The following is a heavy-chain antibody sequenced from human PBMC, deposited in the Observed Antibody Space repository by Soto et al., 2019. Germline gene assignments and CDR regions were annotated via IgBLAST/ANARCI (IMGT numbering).Heavy chain of an antibody. J-gene: IGHJ6*02. V-gene: IGHV1-69*01. D-gene: IGHD2-15*01. CDR1: GGTFSSYA. CDR3: ARSGYCRGGSCYESYYYYYYGMDV. CDR2: IIPIFGTA. Sequence: QVQLVQSGAEVKKPGSSVKVSCKASGGTFSSYAISWVRQAPGQGLEWMGGIIPIFGTANYAQKFQGRVTITSDESTSTDDMELRSLRSEDSVVYYCARSGYCRGGSCYESYYYYYYGMDVWGQGTTVTVSS.